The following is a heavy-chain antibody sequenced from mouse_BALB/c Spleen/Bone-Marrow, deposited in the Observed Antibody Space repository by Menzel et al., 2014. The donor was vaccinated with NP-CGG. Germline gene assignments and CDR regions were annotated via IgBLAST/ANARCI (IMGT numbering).Heavy chain of an antibody. Sequence: QVQLKESGAELARPGASVKLSRKASGYTFTNYWMQWVKQRPGQGLEWIGAIYPGDGDTRYTQKFEGKATLTADKSSSTAYMQLSSLASEDSAVYYCARRDYGIRENYYAMDYWGQGTSVTVSS. CDR1: GYTFTNYW. CDR2: IYPGDGDT. CDR3: ARRDYGIRENYYAMDY. D-gene: IGHD1-2*01. V-gene: IGHV1-87*01. J-gene: IGHJ4*01.